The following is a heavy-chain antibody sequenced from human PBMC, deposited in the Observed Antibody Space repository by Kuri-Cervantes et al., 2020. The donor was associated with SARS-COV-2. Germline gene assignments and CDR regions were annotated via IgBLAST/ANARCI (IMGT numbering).Heavy chain of an antibody. Sequence: ASVKVSCKASGYTFTSYGISWVRQAPGQGLEWMGWISAYNGNTNYAQKLQGRDTMTTDTSTGTAYMELRSLRSDDTAVYYCARDAGYYDSSGYRYYFDYWGQGTLVTVSS. CDR3: ARDAGYYDSSGYRYYFDY. CDR2: ISAYNGNT. D-gene: IGHD3-22*01. CDR1: GYTFTSYG. V-gene: IGHV1-18*01. J-gene: IGHJ4*02.